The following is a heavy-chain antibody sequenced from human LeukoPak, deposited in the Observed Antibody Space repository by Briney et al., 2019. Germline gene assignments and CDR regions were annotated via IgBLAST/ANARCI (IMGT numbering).Heavy chain of an antibody. CDR3: TTEYNWNYVH. CDR2: ISGSGGTT. D-gene: IGHD1-7*01. V-gene: IGHV3-23*01. J-gene: IGHJ4*01. Sequence: PGGSLRLSCTASGFIFSTCAMSWVRQAPGKGLEWVSAISGSGGTTYYADSVKGRFTISRDNSKNTLFLQMNSLRAEDTAVYYCTTEYNWNYVHWGQGTLVTVSS. CDR1: GFIFSTCA.